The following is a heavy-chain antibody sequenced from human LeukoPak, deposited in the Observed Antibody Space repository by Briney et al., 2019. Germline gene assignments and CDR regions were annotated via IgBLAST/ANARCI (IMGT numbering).Heavy chain of an antibody. J-gene: IGHJ6*03. D-gene: IGHD3-22*01. V-gene: IGHV1-2*02. Sequence: ASVKVSCKASGYNFTDYYIHWVRQAPGQGLEWMGCINPNSGATYYSQKFQGRVTMTRDTSISTAFMDLSRLTSDDTAVYYCGRASSYYYFYMDVWGKGTTVTVSS. CDR3: GRASSYYYFYMDV. CDR2: INPNSGAT. CDR1: GYNFTDYY.